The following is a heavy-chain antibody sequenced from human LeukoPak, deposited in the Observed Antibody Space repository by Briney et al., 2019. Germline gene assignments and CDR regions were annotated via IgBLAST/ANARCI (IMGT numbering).Heavy chain of an antibody. J-gene: IGHJ4*02. V-gene: IGHV4-59*01. Sequence: SETLSPTCTVSGGSISSYCWSWIRQPPGRGLEWIGYVLYSGSTNYNPSLKSRVTMSVDTSKNQFSLKLSSVTAADTAVYYCARGSLTPDYWGQGTLVTVSS. D-gene: IGHD2-15*01. CDR3: ARGSLTPDY. CDR1: GGSISSYC. CDR2: VLYSGST.